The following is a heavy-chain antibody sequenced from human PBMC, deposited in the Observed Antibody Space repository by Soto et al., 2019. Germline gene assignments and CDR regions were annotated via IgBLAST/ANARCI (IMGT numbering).Heavy chain of an antibody. CDR2: INPRGGGT. V-gene: IGHV1-46*02. D-gene: IGHD2-15*01. CDR3: ARGGGFSPYYYNLDV. CDR1: GYTLNTYY. J-gene: IGHJ6*02. Sequence: GASVKVSCKASGYTLNTYYMHWVRQAPGQGPEGMGIINPRGGGTTYAQNFQDRVTMTSDTSSSTVYMELSSLRSEDTAVYYCARGGGFSPYYYNLDVWGQGTTVTVSS.